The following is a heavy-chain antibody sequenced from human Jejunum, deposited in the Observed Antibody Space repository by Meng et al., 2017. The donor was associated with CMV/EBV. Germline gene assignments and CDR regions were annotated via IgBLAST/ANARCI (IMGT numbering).Heavy chain of an antibody. CDR3: AKGQLFTGAAHFDC. D-gene: IGHD6-19*01. Sequence: EVQLLESGGGLVQPGGSLRLSGTASGFPFSTYGMSWVRQAPGKGLEWVSTISGSGDSTYYADSVKGRFTISRDNSKNTVYLQVNSLRAEDTALYYCAKGQLFTGAAHFDCWGQGTLVTVAS. CDR1: GFPFSTYG. J-gene: IGHJ4*02. CDR2: ISGSGDST. V-gene: IGHV3-23*01.